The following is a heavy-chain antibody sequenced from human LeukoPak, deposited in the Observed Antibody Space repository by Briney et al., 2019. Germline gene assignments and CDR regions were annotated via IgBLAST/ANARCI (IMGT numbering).Heavy chain of an antibody. J-gene: IGHJ4*02. CDR1: GGSISSYY. D-gene: IGHD6-19*01. Sequence: SETLSLTCTVSGGSISSYYWSWIRQPPGKGLEWIGEINHSGSTNYNPSLKSRVTISVDTSKNQFSLKLSSVTAADTAVYYCAREGSSGWFYFDYWGQGTLVTVSS. CDR3: AREGSSGWFYFDY. V-gene: IGHV4-34*01. CDR2: INHSGST.